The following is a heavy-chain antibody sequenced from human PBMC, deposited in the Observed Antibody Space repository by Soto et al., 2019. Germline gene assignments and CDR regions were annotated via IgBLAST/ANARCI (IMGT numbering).Heavy chain of an antibody. Sequence: PSETLSLTCAVYGGSFSGYYWSWIRQPPGKGLEWIGEINHSGSTNYNPSLKSRVTISVDTSKNQFSLKLSSVTAADTAVYYCARDPHYYDSSGYFYYYYGMDVWGQGTTVTVS. CDR3: ARDPHYYDSSGYFYYYYGMDV. CDR2: INHSGST. D-gene: IGHD3-22*01. V-gene: IGHV4-34*01. J-gene: IGHJ6*02. CDR1: GGSFSGYY.